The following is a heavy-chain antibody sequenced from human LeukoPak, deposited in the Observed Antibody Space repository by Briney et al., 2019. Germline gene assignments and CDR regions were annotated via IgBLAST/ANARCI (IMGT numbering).Heavy chain of an antibody. V-gene: IGHV3-23*01. CDR2: ISGSGGST. CDR3: AKVPAPWVVPAAIYFDY. CDR1: GFTFSSYA. J-gene: IGHJ4*02. D-gene: IGHD2-2*01. Sequence: SGGSLRLSCAASGFTFSSYAMSWVRQAPGKGLEWVSAISGSGGSTYYADSVKGRFTISRDNSKNTLYLRMNSLRAEDTAVYYCAKVPAPWVVPAAIYFDYWGQGTLVTVSS.